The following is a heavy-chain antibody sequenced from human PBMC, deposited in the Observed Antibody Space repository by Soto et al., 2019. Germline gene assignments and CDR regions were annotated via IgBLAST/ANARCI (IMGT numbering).Heavy chain of an antibody. D-gene: IGHD1-26*01. CDR3: AVEGGSVIYFLGLEFDC. J-gene: IGHJ4*02. CDR2: IIPIFGPA. Sequence: QVQLVQSGAEVKKPGSSVKVSCKDSGGNFSSYAISWVRQAPGQGLAWMGGIIPIFGPANYAQKFGGRVTITADEPTSKAYMDLSSLRSEDTAEDYCAVEGGSVIYFLGLEFDCWGQGTLVTVSS. CDR1: GGNFSSYA. V-gene: IGHV1-69*01.